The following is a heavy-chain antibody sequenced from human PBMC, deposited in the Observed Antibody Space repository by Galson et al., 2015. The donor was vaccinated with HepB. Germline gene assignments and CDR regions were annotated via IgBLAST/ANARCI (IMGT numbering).Heavy chain of an antibody. V-gene: IGHV3-21*01. CDR1: GFTYSSYT. Sequence: SLRLSCAASGFTYSSYTMNWVRQAPGKGLEWVSSITSSNNDVYYADSLRGRFTISRDNAKNSLYLQMSSLRAEDTAVYYCAREFFGKVGGTTLAYFDYWGQGSVVTVSS. CDR3: AREFFGKVGGTTLAYFDY. D-gene: IGHD1-26*01. CDR2: ITSSNNDV. J-gene: IGHJ4*02.